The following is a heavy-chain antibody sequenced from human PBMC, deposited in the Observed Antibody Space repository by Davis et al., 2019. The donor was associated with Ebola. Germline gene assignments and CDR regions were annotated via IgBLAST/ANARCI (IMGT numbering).Heavy chain of an antibody. D-gene: IGHD1-26*01. Sequence: GVLKISCAASGFVFRNYVMSWVRQAPGKGLEWVSTLGTSADTYYADSVKGRFTISRDNSKNTLYLQMNGLRVEDTAIYYCAKDTSNIWFDIWGQGTNVTVSS. J-gene: IGHJ3*02. V-gene: IGHV3-23*01. CDR1: GFVFRNYV. CDR2: LGTSADT. CDR3: AKDTSNIWFDI.